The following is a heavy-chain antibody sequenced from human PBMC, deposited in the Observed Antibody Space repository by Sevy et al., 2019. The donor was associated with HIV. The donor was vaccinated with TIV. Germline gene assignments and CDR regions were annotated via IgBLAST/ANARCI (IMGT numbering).Heavy chain of an antibody. D-gene: IGHD6-13*01. CDR2: IYHSGST. CDR3: VRARYSSSSAFDY. Sequence: SETLSLTCAVSGYSISSGYYWGWIRQPPGKGLEWIGSIYHSGSTYCNPSLKSRVTISVDTSKNQFSLKLSSVTAADTAVYYCVRARYSSSSAFDYWGQGTLVTVSS. J-gene: IGHJ4*02. V-gene: IGHV4-38-2*01. CDR1: GYSISSGYY.